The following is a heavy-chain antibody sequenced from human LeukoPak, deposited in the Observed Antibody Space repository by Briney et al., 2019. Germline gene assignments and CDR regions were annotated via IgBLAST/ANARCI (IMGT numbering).Heavy chain of an antibody. CDR3: AKYPYCSGGSCYLDY. CDR2: ISGSGGST. V-gene: IGHV3-23*01. CDR1: GITFRSYA. D-gene: IGHD2-15*01. Sequence: GGSLRLSCAASGITFRSYAMSWVRQAPGKGLEWVSAISGSGGSTYYADSVKGRFTISRDNSKNTLYLQMNSLRAEDTAVYYCAKYPYCSGGSCYLDYWGQGTLVTVSS. J-gene: IGHJ4*02.